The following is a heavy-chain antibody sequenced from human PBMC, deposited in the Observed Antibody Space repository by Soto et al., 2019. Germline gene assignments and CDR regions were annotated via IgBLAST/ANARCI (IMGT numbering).Heavy chain of an antibody. J-gene: IGHJ4*02. D-gene: IGHD3-3*01. V-gene: IGHV4-34*01. Sequence: SETLSLTCALYGGSFDGYYWSWIRQSPGKGLEWIGEIHHSGSTKYNPSLKSRVSLSVDTSTKQFSVKMTSMTAADRGVYYCARGVDSWSGYLFWGQGTPVTVSS. CDR3: ARGVDSWSGYLF. CDR2: IHHSGST. CDR1: GGSFDGYY.